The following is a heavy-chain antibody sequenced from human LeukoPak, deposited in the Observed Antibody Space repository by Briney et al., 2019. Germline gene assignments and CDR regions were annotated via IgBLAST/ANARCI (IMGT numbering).Heavy chain of an antibody. D-gene: IGHD3-22*01. Sequence: HPGGSLRLSCAASGFAFSGSAMHWVRQASGNGLEWVGRIRSKADSYATAYAASVKGRFTISRDDSKNTAYLQMNSLKTEDTAVYYCARHVYDSGGFYSGMDVWGQGTTVTVSS. J-gene: IGHJ6*02. CDR2: IRSKADSYAT. CDR1: GFAFSGSA. CDR3: ARHVYDSGGFYSGMDV. V-gene: IGHV3-73*01.